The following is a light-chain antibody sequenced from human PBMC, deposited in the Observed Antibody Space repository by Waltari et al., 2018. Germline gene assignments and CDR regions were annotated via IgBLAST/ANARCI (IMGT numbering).Light chain of an antibody. Sequence: SYELTQPPSVSVSPGQTARIPFSGDALPKNYTYWYQQKSGQAPVLVIYEDSKRPSGIPERFSGSSSGTTATLTISGAQVEDEADYYCYSTDSSGHDRVFGGGTKLTVL. V-gene: IGLV3-10*01. J-gene: IGLJ3*02. CDR1: ALPKNY. CDR2: EDS. CDR3: YSTDSSGHDRV.